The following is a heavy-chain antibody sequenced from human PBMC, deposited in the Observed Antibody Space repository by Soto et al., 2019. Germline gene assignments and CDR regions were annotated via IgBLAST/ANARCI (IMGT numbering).Heavy chain of an antibody. CDR1: GGTFSRYA. J-gene: IGHJ5*02. Sequence: QLVQSGAEARKPGSSVKVSCMAAGGTFSRYAFSWIRQAPGQGLEWMGGIASVGGTPNYVRKFRDRVTIVAYKITNKTYMDLTSLRSEDTAVYLWARDRRFGGSRLWFDPWGQGTLVIVSS. CDR3: ARDRRFGGSRLWFDP. D-gene: IGHD3-3*01. V-gene: IGHV1-69*06. CDR2: IASVGGTP.